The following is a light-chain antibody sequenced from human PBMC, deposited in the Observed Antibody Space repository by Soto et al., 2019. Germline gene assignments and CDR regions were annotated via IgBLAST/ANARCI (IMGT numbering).Light chain of an antibody. V-gene: IGKV1-39*01. J-gene: IGKJ1*01. CDR3: QQSYSTKWT. CDR2: AAS. Sequence: DIQMTQSPSSLSASVGDRVTITCRASQSVSSYLNWYQQKPGKAPKLLIYAASNLQSGVPSRFSGSGSWTDFTLTISSLQSEDFAAYYCQQSYSTKWTFGQGTKVEIK. CDR1: QSVSSY.